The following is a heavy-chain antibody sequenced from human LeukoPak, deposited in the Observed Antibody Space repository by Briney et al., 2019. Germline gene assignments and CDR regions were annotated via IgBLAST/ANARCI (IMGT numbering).Heavy chain of an antibody. D-gene: IGHD5-18*01. CDR1: GFTVSSNY. CDR3: ARQNGYHNDP. V-gene: IGHV3-11*01. CDR2: ISSSGSTI. Sequence: GGSLRLSCAASGFTVSSNYMSWVRQAPGKGLEWVSYISSSGSTIYYADSVKGRFTISRDNAKNSLYLQMNSLRAEDTAVYYCARQNGYHNDPWGQGTLVTVSS. J-gene: IGHJ5*02.